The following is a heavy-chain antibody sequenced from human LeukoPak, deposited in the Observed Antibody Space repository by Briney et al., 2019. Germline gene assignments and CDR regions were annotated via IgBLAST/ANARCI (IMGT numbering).Heavy chain of an antibody. CDR2: VYNTGNT. D-gene: IGHD6-19*01. CDR3: ARAGYSSGWYGDY. V-gene: IGHV4-61*02. Sequence: SETLSLTCTISGDSISSSDYYWSWIRQPAGKGLEWIGRVYNTGNTMYNPSLKSRVTISVDTSKNQFSLKLSSVTAADTAVYYCARAGYSSGWYGDYWGQGTLVTVSS. CDR1: GDSISSSDYY. J-gene: IGHJ4*02.